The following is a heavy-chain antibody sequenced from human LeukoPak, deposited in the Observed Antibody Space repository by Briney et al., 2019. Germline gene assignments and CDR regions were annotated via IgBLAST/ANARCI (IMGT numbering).Heavy chain of an antibody. V-gene: IGHV3-30-3*01. CDR2: ISYDGSNK. CDR1: GFTFSSYA. Sequence: GGSLRLSCAASGFTFSSYATHWVRQAPGKGLEWVAVISYDGSNKYYADSVKGRFTISRDNSKNTLYLQMNSLRAEDTAVYYCARNQPDDYGDYDGWFDPWGQGTLVTVSS. J-gene: IGHJ5*02. D-gene: IGHD4-17*01. CDR3: ARNQPDDYGDYDGWFDP.